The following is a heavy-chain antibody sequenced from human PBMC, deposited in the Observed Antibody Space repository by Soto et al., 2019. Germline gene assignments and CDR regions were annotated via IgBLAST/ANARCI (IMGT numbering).Heavy chain of an antibody. V-gene: IGHV2-70*01. J-gene: IGHJ2*01. CDR2: IDWDDDK. D-gene: IGHD6-13*01. CDR3: ARIQAAAGPFYFDL. Sequence: GPTLVNPTQTLTLTCPFSGFSLSTSGMCVSWIRQPPGKALEWLALIDWDDDKYYSTSLKTRLTISKDTSKNQVVLTMTNMDPVDTATYYCARIQAAAGPFYFDLWGRGTLVTVSS. CDR1: GFSLSTSGMC.